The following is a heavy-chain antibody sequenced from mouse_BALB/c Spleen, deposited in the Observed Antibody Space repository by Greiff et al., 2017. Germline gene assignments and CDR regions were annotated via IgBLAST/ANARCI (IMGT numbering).Heavy chain of an antibody. Sequence: EVQLQQSGTVLARPGASVKMSCKASGYSFTSYWMHWVKQRPGQGLEWIGAIYPGNSDTSYNQKFKGKAKLTAVTSASTAYMELSSLTNEDSAVYYCTRCLYYGSSYDAMDYWGQGTSVTVSS. CDR1: GYSFTSYW. D-gene: IGHD1-1*01. CDR2: IYPGNSDT. J-gene: IGHJ4*01. CDR3: TRCLYYGSSYDAMDY. V-gene: IGHV1-5*01.